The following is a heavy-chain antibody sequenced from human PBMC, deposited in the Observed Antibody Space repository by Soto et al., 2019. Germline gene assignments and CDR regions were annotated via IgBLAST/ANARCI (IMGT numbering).Heavy chain of an antibody. CDR1: GGSISSYY. V-gene: IGHV4-30-4*01. CDR2: IYYSGST. CDR3: ARVHIDFWSGYSWFDP. Sequence: SETLSLTCTVSGGSISSYYWSWIRQPPGKGLEWIGYIYYSGSTYYNPSLKSRVTISVDTSKNQFSLKLSSVTAADTAVYYCARVHIDFWSGYSWFDPWGQGTLVTAPQ. D-gene: IGHD3-3*01. J-gene: IGHJ5*02.